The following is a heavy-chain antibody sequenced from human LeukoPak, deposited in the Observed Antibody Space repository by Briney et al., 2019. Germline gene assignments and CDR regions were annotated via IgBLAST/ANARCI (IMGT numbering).Heavy chain of an antibody. CDR2: ISVYNSNT. CDR3: ARDALGISDAFDI. J-gene: IGHJ3*02. CDR1: GYTFTSYG. D-gene: IGHD1-26*01. Sequence: ASVKVSCKASGYTFTSYGLSWVREAPGPGLGWIGGISVYNSNTNYAQKVQGRVTMTTDTSTSTAYMELRSLRSDDTAVYYCARDALGISDAFDIWGQGTMVTVS. V-gene: IGHV1-18*01.